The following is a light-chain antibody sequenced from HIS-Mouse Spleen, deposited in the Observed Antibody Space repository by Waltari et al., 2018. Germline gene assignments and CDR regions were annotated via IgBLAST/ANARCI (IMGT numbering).Light chain of an antibody. J-gene: IGLJ3*02. CDR1: SSDVGSYNL. Sequence: QSALTQPASVSGSPGQSITISCTGTSSDVGSYNLVSWYQQHPGKAPKLMIYEGSKLPSGVSIRFSGSKSGNTASLTIAGLQAEDEADYYCCSYAGSSTWVFGGGTKLTVL. CDR3: CSYAGSSTWV. V-gene: IGLV2-23*01. CDR2: EGS.